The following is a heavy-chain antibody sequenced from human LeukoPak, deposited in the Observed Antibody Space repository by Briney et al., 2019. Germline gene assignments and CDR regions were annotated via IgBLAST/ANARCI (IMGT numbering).Heavy chain of an antibody. V-gene: IGHV1-18*01. J-gene: IGHJ4*02. Sequence: ASVKVSCKASGYTFTSYGFSWVRQAPGQGLEWMGWISTYYGNTNYAQKLQDRVTMTTDTSTSTAYMELTSLRSDDTAVYYCARVYPTNCYGSGDRPFLFDYWGQGTVVTVSS. CDR3: ARVYPTNCYGSGDRPFLFDY. CDR1: GYTFTSYG. CDR2: ISTYYGNT. D-gene: IGHD3-10*01.